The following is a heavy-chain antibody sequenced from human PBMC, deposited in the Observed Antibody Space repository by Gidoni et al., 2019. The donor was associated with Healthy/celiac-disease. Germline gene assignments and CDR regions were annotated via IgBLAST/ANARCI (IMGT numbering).Heavy chain of an antibody. V-gene: IGHV1-8*01. D-gene: IGHD3-3*01. Sequence: QVQLVQSGAEVKKPGASVKVSCKASGYTCTSYDINWVRQATGQGLEWMGWMNPNSGNAGYAQKFQGRVTMTRNTSISTAYMELSSLRSEDTAVYYCARGLGDFWSGYPHHADAFDIWGQGTMVTVSS. CDR3: ARGLGDFWSGYPHHADAFDI. CDR2: MNPNSGNA. J-gene: IGHJ3*02. CDR1: GYTCTSYD.